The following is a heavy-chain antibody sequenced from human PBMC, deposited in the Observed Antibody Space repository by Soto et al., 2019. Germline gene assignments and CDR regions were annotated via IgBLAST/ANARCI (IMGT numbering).Heavy chain of an antibody. V-gene: IGHV3-23*01. CDR3: AKALWFGELHFDY. CDR1: GFTFSSYA. Sequence: GGSLRLSCAASGFTFSSYAMSWVRQAPGRGLEWVSAISGSGGSTYYADSVKGRFTISRDNSKNTLYLQMNSLRAEDTAVYYCAKALWFGELHFDYWGQGTLVTVSS. D-gene: IGHD3-10*01. CDR2: ISGSGGST. J-gene: IGHJ4*02.